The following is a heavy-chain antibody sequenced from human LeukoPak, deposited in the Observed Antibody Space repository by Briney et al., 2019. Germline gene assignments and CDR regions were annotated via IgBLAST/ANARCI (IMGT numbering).Heavy chain of an antibody. J-gene: IGHJ4*02. Sequence: SETLSLTCTVSDGSISSSSYYWGWIRQPPGKGLEWIGSIYYSGSTYYSPSLKSRVAISVDTSKNQFSLKLSSVTAADTAVYYCAAHVDTAMANHLDYWGQGTLVTVSS. CDR3: AAHVDTAMANHLDY. V-gene: IGHV4-39*01. CDR2: IYYSGST. D-gene: IGHD5-18*01. CDR1: DGSISSSSYY.